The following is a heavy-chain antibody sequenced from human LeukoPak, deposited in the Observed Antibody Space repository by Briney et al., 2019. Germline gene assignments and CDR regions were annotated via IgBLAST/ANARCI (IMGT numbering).Heavy chain of an antibody. CDR1: GFTFSSYA. CDR2: ISGSGGST. CDR3: AKSDSSGYSRTFDN. J-gene: IGHJ4*02. D-gene: IGHD3-22*01. V-gene: IGHV3-23*01. Sequence: GGSLRLSCAASGFTFSSYAMSWVRQAPGKGLEWVSAISGSGGSTYYADSVKGRFTISRDNSKNTLYLQMNSLRAEDTAVYYCAKSDSSGYSRTFDNWGQGPRSPSPQ.